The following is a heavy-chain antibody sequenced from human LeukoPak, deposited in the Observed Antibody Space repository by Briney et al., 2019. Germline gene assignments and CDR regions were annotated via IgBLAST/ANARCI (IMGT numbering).Heavy chain of an antibody. CDR2: ISSSSSTI. CDR3: TRDSPPDY. V-gene: IGHV3-48*03. Sequence: HPGGSLRLSCAASGFTFSNFEMNWVRQAPGKGLEWVSYISSSSSTIYYADSVKGRFTISRDNAKNSLYLQMNSLRAEDTGIYYCTRDSPPDYWGQGTLVTVSS. J-gene: IGHJ4*02. CDR1: GFTFSNFE.